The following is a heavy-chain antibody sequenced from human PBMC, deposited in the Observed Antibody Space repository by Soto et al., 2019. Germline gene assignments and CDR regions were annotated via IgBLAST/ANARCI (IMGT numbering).Heavy chain of an antibody. CDR1: GGSISSGDYY. Sequence: QVQLQESGPGLVKPSQTLSLTCTVSGGSISSGDYYWSWIRQPPGKGLEWIGYIYYSGSTYYHPSLKGRVTISVDTSTHHFSLKLSSVTAADTAVYYCASHSYGYTFYDYWGQGTLVTVSS. J-gene: IGHJ4*02. CDR2: IYYSGST. D-gene: IGHD5-18*01. CDR3: ASHSYGYTFYDY. V-gene: IGHV4-30-4*01.